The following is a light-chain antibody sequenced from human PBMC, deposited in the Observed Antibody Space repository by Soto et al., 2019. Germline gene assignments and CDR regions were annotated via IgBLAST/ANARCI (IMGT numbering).Light chain of an antibody. CDR2: GAS. CDR3: QQYVNSPVT. V-gene: IGKV3-20*01. Sequence: EIVLTQSPDTLYLSPGEGATLSCRASQRVNSSYLAWYQQQPGQAPRLLISGASDRATGVPARVSGSGSGTDFTLTISRLEPEDFAVYYCQQYVNSPVTFGQGTKLQIK. CDR1: QRVNSSY. J-gene: IGKJ2*01.